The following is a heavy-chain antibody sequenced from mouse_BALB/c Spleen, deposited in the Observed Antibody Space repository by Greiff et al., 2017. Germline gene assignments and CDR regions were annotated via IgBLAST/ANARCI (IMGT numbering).Heavy chain of an antibody. CDR1: GYSITSDYA. Sequence: DVKLVESGPGLVKPSQSLSLTCTVTGYSITSDYAWYWIRQFPGNKLEWMGYISYSGSTSYNPSLKSRISITRDTSKNQFFLQLNSVTTEDTATYYCARSGYGDYFDYWGQGTTLTVSS. D-gene: IGHD1-2*01. V-gene: IGHV3-2*02. J-gene: IGHJ2*01. CDR2: ISYSGST. CDR3: ARSGYGDYFDY.